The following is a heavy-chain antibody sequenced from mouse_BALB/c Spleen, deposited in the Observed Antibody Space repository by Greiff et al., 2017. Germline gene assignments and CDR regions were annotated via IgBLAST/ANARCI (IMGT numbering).Heavy chain of an antibody. CDR1: GYTFTSYW. J-gene: IGHJ4*01. CDR3: TRNGDLLRLRGAMDY. CDR2: IYPGSGST. V-gene: IGHV1S22*01. D-gene: IGHD1-2*01. Sequence: LQQPGSELVRPGASVKLSCKASGYTFTSYWMHWVKQRPGQGLEWIGTIYPGSGSTNYDEKFKSKATLTVDTSSSTAYMQLSSLTSEDSAVYYCTRNGDLLRLRGAMDYWGQGTSVTVSS.